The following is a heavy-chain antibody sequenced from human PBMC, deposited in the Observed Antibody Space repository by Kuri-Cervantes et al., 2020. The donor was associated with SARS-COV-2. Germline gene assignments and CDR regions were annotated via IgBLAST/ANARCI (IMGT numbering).Heavy chain of an antibody. CDR2: IYPGDSDT. Sequence: KVSCKASGYTFTSYWIGWVRQMPGKGLEWMGIIYPGDSDTRYSPSFQGQVTISADKSISTAYLRWSSLKASDTAMYYCARLGGYYYYYMDVWGKGTTVTVSS. CDR3: ARLGGYYYYYMDV. J-gene: IGHJ6*03. V-gene: IGHV5-51*01. D-gene: IGHD3-16*01. CDR1: GYTFTSYW.